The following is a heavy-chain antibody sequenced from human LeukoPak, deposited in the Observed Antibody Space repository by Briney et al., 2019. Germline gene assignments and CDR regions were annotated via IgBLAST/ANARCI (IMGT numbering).Heavy chain of an antibody. CDR3: ARGTSEDPSFDY. CDR2: INPSGGGT. Sequence: GASVKVSWKASGYTFTSYYMHWVRQAPGQGLEWMGIINPSGGGTSYAQKFQGRITMTRDMSTSTVYMELSSLRSEDTAAYYCARGTSEDPSFDYWGQGTLVTVSS. J-gene: IGHJ4*02. D-gene: IGHD3-16*01. V-gene: IGHV1-46*01. CDR1: GYTFTSYY.